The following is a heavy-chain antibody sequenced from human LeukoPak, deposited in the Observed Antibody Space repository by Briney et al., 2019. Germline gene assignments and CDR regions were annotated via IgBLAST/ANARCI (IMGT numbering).Heavy chain of an antibody. Sequence: GGSLRLSCAASGFTFSNAWMSWVRQAPGKGLEWVGRIKSKTDGGTTDYAAPVKGRFTISRDDSKNTLYLQMNSLKTEDTAVYYCTNYYGSGSFDYWGQGTLVTVSS. D-gene: IGHD3-10*01. CDR3: TNYYGSGSFDY. J-gene: IGHJ4*02. V-gene: IGHV3-15*01. CDR2: IKSKTDGGTT. CDR1: GFTFSNAW.